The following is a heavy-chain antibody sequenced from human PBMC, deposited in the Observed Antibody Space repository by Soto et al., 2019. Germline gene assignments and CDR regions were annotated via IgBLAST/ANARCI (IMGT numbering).Heavy chain of an antibody. CDR3: ARLYPLQYAFIGLPINAFDI. CDR1: GGSISSSSYY. CDR2: IYYSGST. D-gene: IGHD3-16*02. V-gene: IGHV4-39*01. J-gene: IGHJ3*02. Sequence: SETLSLTCTVSGGSISSSSYYWGWIRQPPGKGLEWIGSIYYSGSTYYNPSLKSRVTISVDTSKNQFSLKLSSVTAADTAVYYCARLYPLQYAFIGLPINAFDIWGQGTMVTVSS.